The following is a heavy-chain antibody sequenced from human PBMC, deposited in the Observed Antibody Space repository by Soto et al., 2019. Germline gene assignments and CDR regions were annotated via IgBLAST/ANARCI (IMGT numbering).Heavy chain of an antibody. CDR1: GFTFSTYG. Sequence: QVHLLESGGGVVQPGRSLRLSCAASGFTFSTYGMHWVRQAPGKGLEWVAVIWYDGSNEYYADSVRGRFTISRDNSKNTLFLQMNSLTAEDPAVYYCARGYNYADYWGQGTQVTVSS. CDR3: ARGYNYADY. V-gene: IGHV3-33*01. CDR2: IWYDGSNE. D-gene: IGHD5-18*01. J-gene: IGHJ4*02.